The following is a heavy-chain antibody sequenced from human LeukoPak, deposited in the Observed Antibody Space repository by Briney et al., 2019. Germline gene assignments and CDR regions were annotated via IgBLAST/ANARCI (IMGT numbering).Heavy chain of an antibody. V-gene: IGHV3-23*01. CDR3: AKDTSGWYDLGSFDI. D-gene: IGHD6-19*01. J-gene: IGHJ3*02. CDR2: ITDGGGST. Sequence: QTGGSLRLSCAASKFTFRNYAMSWVRQAPGRGLEWVAAITDGGGSTYYADSVKGRFTISRDNSKNTLYLQMYSLRAEDTAKYYCAKDTSGWYDLGSFDIWGQGTMVTVSP. CDR1: KFTFRNYA.